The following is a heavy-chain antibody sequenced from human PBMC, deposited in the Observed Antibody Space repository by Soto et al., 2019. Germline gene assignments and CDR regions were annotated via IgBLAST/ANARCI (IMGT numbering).Heavy chain of an antibody. CDR2: ISSSSSTI. J-gene: IGHJ4*02. CDR1: GFTFSTYS. Sequence: GGSLRLSCAASGFTFSTYSMNWVRQAPGKGLEWVSYISSSSSTIFYTDSVKGRFTVSRDNAKNSLYLQMNSLRVEDTAFYYCSKYFSATGEHFDYWGQGTLVPVSA. D-gene: IGHD2-15*01. CDR3: SKYFSATGEHFDY. V-gene: IGHV3-48*01.